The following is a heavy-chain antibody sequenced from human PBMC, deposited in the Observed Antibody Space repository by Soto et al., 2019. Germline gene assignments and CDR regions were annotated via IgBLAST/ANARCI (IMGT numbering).Heavy chain of an antibody. CDR1: GFTFSSYG. J-gene: IGHJ6*03. CDR2: IWYDGSNK. CDR3: ARKAPADYYYYMDV. Sequence: GGSLRLSCAASGFTFSSYGMHWVRQAPGKGLEWVAVIWYDGSNKYYADSVKGRFTISRDNSKKTLYLQMNSLRAEDTAVYYCARKAPADYYYYMDVWGKGTTVTVSS. V-gene: IGHV3-33*01.